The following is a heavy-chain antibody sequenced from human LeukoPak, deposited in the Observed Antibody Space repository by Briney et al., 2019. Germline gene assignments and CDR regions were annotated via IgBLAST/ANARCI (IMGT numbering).Heavy chain of an antibody. Sequence: SETLSLTCTVSGGSISSYYWSWIRQPPGKGLEWIGYIYYSGGTNYNPSLKSRVTISVDTSKNQFSLKLSSVTAADTAVYYCARSIAAADAYGYWGQGTLVTVSS. CDR3: ARSIAAADAYGY. CDR1: GGSISSYY. D-gene: IGHD6-13*01. CDR2: IYYSGGT. J-gene: IGHJ4*02. V-gene: IGHV4-59*01.